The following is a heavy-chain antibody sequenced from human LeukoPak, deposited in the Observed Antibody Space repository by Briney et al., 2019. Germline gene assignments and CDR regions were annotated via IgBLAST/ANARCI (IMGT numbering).Heavy chain of an antibody. Sequence: GGSLRLSCAASGFSFSDYAMHWVRQAPGKGLEWMTVISFDGSDKHYADSLRGRFTISRDNSKNTLYLQMNSLRAEDTAVYYCAKDRDENDYFDYWGQGTLVTVSS. CDR1: GFSFSDYA. D-gene: IGHD1-1*01. CDR2: ISFDGSDK. CDR3: AKDRDENDYFDY. V-gene: IGHV3-30-3*01. J-gene: IGHJ4*02.